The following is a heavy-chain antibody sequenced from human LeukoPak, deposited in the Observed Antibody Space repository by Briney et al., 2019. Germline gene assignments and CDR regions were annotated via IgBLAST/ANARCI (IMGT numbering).Heavy chain of an antibody. CDR1: GFTFSSYA. CDR3: AYMRGLYYGIDY. Sequence: PGGSLRLSCAASGFTFSSYAMSWFRQAPGKGLEWVSAISGSDGSTYYADSVKGRFTISRDNSKNTLYLQMNSLRAEDTAVYYCAYMRGLYYGIDYWGQGTLVTVSS. J-gene: IGHJ4*02. D-gene: IGHD3-10*01. V-gene: IGHV3-23*01. CDR2: ISGSDGST.